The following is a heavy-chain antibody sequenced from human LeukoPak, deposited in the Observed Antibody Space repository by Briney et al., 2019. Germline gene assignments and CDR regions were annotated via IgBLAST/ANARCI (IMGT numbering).Heavy chain of an antibody. Sequence: GGSLRLSCAASGFTFSSYAMSWVRQAPGKGLEWVSAISGSGGSTYYADSVKGRFTTSRDNSKNTLYLQMNSLRAEDTAVYYCAKSRSYIWGETDYWGQGTLVTVSS. CDR2: ISGSGGST. V-gene: IGHV3-23*01. D-gene: IGHD1-26*01. CDR3: AKSRSYIWGETDY. J-gene: IGHJ4*02. CDR1: GFTFSSYA.